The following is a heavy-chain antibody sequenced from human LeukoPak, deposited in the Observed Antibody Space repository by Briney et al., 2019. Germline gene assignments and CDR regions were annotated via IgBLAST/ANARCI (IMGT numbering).Heavy chain of an antibody. J-gene: IGHJ4*02. Sequence: ASVKVSCKASGYTFTSYAMNWVRQAPGQGLEWMGWINTNTGNPTYAQGFTGRFVFSLDTSVSTAYLQISSLKAEDTAVYYCARAEYCSSTSCYSGGRLYSSSAGDYWGQGTLVTVSS. CDR2: INTNTGNP. CDR3: ARAEYCSSTSCYSGGRLYSSSAGDY. D-gene: IGHD2-2*01. V-gene: IGHV7-4-1*02. CDR1: GYTFTSYA.